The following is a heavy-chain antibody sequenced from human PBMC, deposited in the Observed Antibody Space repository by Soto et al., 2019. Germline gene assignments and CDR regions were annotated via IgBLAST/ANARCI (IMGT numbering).Heavy chain of an antibody. V-gene: IGHV6-1*01. CDR2: TYYRSKWYN. J-gene: IGHJ4*02. Sequence: SQTLSLTCAISGDSVSSISAAWNWIRQPPSRGLEWLGRTYYRSKWYNEYEVSVRSRIAINPDTSRNQFSLQLDSVTPEDTAVYYCARTSGHFDSWGQGSLVTVSS. CDR1: GDSVSSISAA. D-gene: IGHD6-19*01. CDR3: ARTSGHFDS.